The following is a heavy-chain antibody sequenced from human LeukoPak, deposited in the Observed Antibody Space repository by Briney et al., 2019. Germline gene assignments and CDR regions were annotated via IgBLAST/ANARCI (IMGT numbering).Heavy chain of an antibody. CDR3: ARALRQVGATWGYYYYYMDV. Sequence: GGSLRLSCTTSGFTFSSYAMHWVRQAPGKGLEYVSAISSNGGSTYYANSVKGRFTISRDNSKNTLYLQMGSLRAEDMAVYYCARALRQVGATWGYYYYYMDVWGKGTTVTVSS. CDR2: ISSNGGST. CDR1: GFTFSSYA. J-gene: IGHJ6*03. D-gene: IGHD1-26*01. V-gene: IGHV3-64*01.